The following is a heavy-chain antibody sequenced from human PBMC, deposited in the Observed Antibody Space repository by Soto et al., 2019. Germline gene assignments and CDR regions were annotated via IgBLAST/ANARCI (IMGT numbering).Heavy chain of an antibody. Sequence: QVQLVQSGAEVKKPGSSVKVSCKASGGTFSSYAISWVRQAPGQGLEWMGGIIPIFGTANYAQKFQGRVTITADESTSTAYMELSSLRSEDTAVYCCARGAVIVVVTADGDAFDIWGQGTMVTVSS. J-gene: IGHJ3*02. V-gene: IGHV1-69*12. CDR2: IIPIFGTA. D-gene: IGHD2-21*02. CDR1: GGTFSSYA. CDR3: ARGAVIVVVTADGDAFDI.